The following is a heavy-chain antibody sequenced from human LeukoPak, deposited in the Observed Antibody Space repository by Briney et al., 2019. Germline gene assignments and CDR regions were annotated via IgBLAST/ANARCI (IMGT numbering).Heavy chain of an antibody. V-gene: IGHV3-30*18. CDR3: AKDRIRLTTFGYYYYGMDV. D-gene: IGHD3-16*01. CDR1: GFTFSSYG. CDR2: ISYDGSNK. Sequence: GRSLRLSCAASGFTFSSYGMHWVRQAPGKGLKWVAVISYDGSNKYYADSVKGRFTISRDNSENTLYLQMNSLRTEDAAVYFCAKDRIRLTTFGYYYYGMDVWGQGTTATVSS. J-gene: IGHJ6*02.